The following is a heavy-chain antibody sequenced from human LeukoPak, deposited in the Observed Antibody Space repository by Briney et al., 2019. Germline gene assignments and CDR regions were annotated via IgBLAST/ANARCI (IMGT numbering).Heavy chain of an antibody. J-gene: IGHJ4*02. V-gene: IGHV3-23*01. CDR1: GFAFSGYA. Sequence: PGGSLRLSCAASGFAFSGYAVTWVRQAPGKGLEWVSGISGGAEKTYYADSVKGRFTTSRDNSKNMVFLQTNSLRVEDTAVYYCAGGGGVGAKYWGQGTLVTVSS. CDR2: ISGGAEKT. D-gene: IGHD1-26*01. CDR3: AGGGGVGAKY.